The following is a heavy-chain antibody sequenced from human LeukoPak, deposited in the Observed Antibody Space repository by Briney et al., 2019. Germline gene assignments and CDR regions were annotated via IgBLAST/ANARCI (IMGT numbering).Heavy chain of an antibody. V-gene: IGHV3-74*01. CDR3: ARDFHGDYEDY. CDR1: GFSFSSYW. J-gene: IGHJ4*02. CDR2: INSDGSST. D-gene: IGHD4-17*01. Sequence: GGSLRLSCAASGFSFSSYWMHWVRQAPGKGLVWVSRINSDGSSTSYADSVKGRFTISRDNAKNTLYLQMNSLRAEDTAVYYCARDFHGDYEDYWGQGTLVTVSS.